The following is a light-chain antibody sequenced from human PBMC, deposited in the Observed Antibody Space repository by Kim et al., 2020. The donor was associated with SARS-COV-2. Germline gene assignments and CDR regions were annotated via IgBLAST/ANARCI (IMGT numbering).Light chain of an antibody. J-gene: IGKJ1*01. CDR1: QGIGRD. CDR3: LQDYDFQWT. V-gene: IGKV1-6*01. CDR2: LTS. Sequence: IQVPQSPSSLSASVGATVTITFRASQGIGRDLAWYQQKPGTAPTLLILLTSKLHTGVSSRFSGSSSGADFTLTITSLQPEDFATYYCLQDYDFQWTVGRGNKVDI.